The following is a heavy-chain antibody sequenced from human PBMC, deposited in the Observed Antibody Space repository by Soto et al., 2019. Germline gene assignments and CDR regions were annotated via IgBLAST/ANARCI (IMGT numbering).Heavy chain of an antibody. D-gene: IGHD1-26*01. CDR2: IYYSGST. CDR1: GGTISSWY. Sequence: SETLSLTCTVSGGTISSWYWSWIRQPPGKGLEWIGYIYYSGSTNCNPSLKSRVTISVDTSKNRFSLKLSSVTAADTAVYYCARRYGSAIDYWGQGTLVNVSS. V-gene: IGHV4-59*08. CDR3: ARRYGSAIDY. J-gene: IGHJ4*02.